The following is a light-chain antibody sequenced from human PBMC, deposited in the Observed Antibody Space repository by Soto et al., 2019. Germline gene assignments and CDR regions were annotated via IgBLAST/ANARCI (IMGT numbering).Light chain of an antibody. CDR1: QSITTY. J-gene: IGKJ4*01. V-gene: IGKV3-11*01. Sequence: EIVLTPSPDTLSLSPGDRATLSCRASQSITTYLAWYQQKSGQDPRLLIYDESNRATGIPARFSGSGSGTDFTLTISSLEPEDFAVYYCQQRSNWLTFGGGTKVDIK. CDR2: DES. CDR3: QQRSNWLT.